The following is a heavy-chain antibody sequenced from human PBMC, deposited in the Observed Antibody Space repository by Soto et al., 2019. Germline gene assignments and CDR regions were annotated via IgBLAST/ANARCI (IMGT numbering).Heavy chain of an antibody. CDR2: INAANGNT. CDR3: ARDQRRDYDFWSGYSQGFDY. J-gene: IGHJ4*02. V-gene: IGHV1-3*01. Sequence: QVQLVQSGAEVKKPGASVRVSCEASGYTFTMYAIHWVRQAPGQRLEWMGWINAANGNTKSSQKFQGRVSITRDTSASTAYMELSNLRSEDTALYYCARDQRRDYDFWSGYSQGFDYWGQGTLVTVSS. D-gene: IGHD3-3*01. CDR1: GYTFTMYA.